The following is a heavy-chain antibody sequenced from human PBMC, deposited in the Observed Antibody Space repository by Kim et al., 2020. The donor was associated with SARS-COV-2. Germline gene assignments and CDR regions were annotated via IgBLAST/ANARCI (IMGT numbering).Heavy chain of an antibody. CDR3: AKDLWFGESSYYYYGMDV. CDR1: GFTFSSYG. D-gene: IGHD3-10*01. CDR2: ISYDGSNK. J-gene: IGHJ6*02. V-gene: IGHV3-30*18. Sequence: GGSLRLSCAASGFTFSSYGMHWVRQAPGKGLEWVAVISYDGSNKYYADSVKGRFTISRDNSKNTLYLQMNSLRAEDTAVYYCAKDLWFGESSYYYYGMDVGGQGTTVTVSS.